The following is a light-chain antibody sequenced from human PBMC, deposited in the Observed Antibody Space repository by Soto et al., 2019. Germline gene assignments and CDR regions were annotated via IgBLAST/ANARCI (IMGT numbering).Light chain of an antibody. Sequence: QSVLTQPPSASGTPGQRVTISCSGRSSNIGSNFVYWYQHLPGTAPKLVIYRNSQRPSGVPDRFSGSKSGTSASLAISGLQSEDEADYCCAGWDDSLSGYVFGPGTKVTVL. CDR2: RNS. CDR1: SSNIGSNF. J-gene: IGLJ1*01. CDR3: AGWDDSLSGYV. V-gene: IGLV1-47*01.